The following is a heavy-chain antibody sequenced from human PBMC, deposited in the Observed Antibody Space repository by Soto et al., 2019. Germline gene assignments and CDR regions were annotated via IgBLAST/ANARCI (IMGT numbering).Heavy chain of an antibody. CDR1: GFTFDDNA. Sequence: GGSLRLSCAGSGFTFDDNAMHWVRQAPEKGLEWVSGINWKSDIGYADSVKGRFTISRDNAENSLYLQMNSLRAEDTALYYCAISQDRGGRTTFIYWGQGTQVTVSS. D-gene: IGHD3-16*01. V-gene: IGHV3-9*01. J-gene: IGHJ4*02. CDR2: INWKSDI. CDR3: AISQDRGGRTTFIY.